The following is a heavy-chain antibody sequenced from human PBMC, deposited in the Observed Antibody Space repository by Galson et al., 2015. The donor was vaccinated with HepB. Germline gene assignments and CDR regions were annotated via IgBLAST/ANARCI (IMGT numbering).Heavy chain of an antibody. CDR2: ISYNGSNK. J-gene: IGHJ5*02. D-gene: IGHD4-23*01. CDR1: GFTFSSYA. Sequence: SLRLSCAASGFTFSSYAMHWVRQAPGKGLEWVVVISYNGSNKYYADSVKGRFTISRDNSKNTLYLQMNSLRAEDTAVYYCARDSYGDGGWFDPWGQGTLVTVSS. CDR3: ARDSYGDGGWFDP. V-gene: IGHV3-30*04.